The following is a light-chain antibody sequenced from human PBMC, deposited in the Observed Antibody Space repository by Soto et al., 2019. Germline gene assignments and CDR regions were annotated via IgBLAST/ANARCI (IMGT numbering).Light chain of an antibody. CDR1: RSDVGSYNL. V-gene: IGLV2-23*03. CDR3: CSYAGSSTFVV. J-gene: IGLJ2*01. CDR2: EGS. Sequence: QSVLTQPASVSGSPGQSITLSCPGTRSDVGSYNLVSWYQQHPGKAPKLMIYEGSKRPSGVSNRFSGSKSGNTASLTISGLQAEDEADYYCCSYAGSSTFVVFGGGTKLTVL.